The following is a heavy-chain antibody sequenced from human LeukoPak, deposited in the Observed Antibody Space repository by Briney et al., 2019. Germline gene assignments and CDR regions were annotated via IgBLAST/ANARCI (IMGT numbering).Heavy chain of an antibody. CDR1: GFTFDDYA. J-gene: IGHJ3*02. CDR3: AWTYDSSGYYWGAAFDI. Sequence: PGRSLRLSCAASGFTFDDYAMHWVRQAPGKGLEWVSGISWNSGSIGYADSVKGRFTISRDNAKNSLYLQMNSLRAEDTALYHCAWTYDSSGYYWGAAFDIWGQGTMVTVSS. CDR2: ISWNSGSI. D-gene: IGHD3-22*01. V-gene: IGHV3-9*01.